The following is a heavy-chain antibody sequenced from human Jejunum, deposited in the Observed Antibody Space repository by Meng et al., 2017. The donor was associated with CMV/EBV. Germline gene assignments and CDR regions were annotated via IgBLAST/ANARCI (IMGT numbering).Heavy chain of an antibody. J-gene: IGHJ5*02. V-gene: IGHV1-2*02. CDR3: LTYTSSSHSFGP. CDR1: GDTPTADF. CDR2: INSHSGAT. D-gene: IGHD6-6*01. Sequence: CKASGDTPTADFMFWVRQAPGQGLEWMGGINSHSGATQYAQKFQGRVTMTRDTSISTVYMDLSSLRSDDTADYYCLTYTSSSHSFGPWGQGTLVTVSS.